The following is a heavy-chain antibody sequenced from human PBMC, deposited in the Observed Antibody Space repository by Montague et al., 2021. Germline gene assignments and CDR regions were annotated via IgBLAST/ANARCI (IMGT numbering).Heavy chain of an antibody. CDR2: VSHGGRT. CDR1: RSLTNSDYY. J-gene: IGHJ6*03. CDR3: ARERDRYYYMDI. V-gene: IGHV4-38-2*02. Sequence: SKTLSLTCTVSRSLTNSDYYWGWIRQPPGKGLEWMGSVSHGGRTYYNPSLKSRVTISVDTSNNHFSLKLSSVTAADTAMYYCARERDRYYYMDIWGKGTTITVSS.